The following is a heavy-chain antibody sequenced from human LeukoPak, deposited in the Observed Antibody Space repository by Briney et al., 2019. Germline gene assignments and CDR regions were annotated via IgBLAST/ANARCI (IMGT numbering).Heavy chain of an antibody. Sequence: SVKVSCKASGGTFSSYTISWVRQAPGQGLEWMGRIIPILGIANYARKFQGRVTITADKSTSTAYMELSSLRSEDTAVYYCARVSQDYYDSSGLQCDYWGQGTLVTVSS. CDR1: GGTFSSYT. J-gene: IGHJ4*02. D-gene: IGHD3-22*01. V-gene: IGHV1-69*02. CDR3: ARVSQDYYDSSGLQCDY. CDR2: IIPILGIA.